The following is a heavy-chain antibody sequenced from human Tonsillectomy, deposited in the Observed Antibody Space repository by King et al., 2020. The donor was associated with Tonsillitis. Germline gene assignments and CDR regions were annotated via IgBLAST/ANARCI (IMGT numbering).Heavy chain of an antibody. CDR3: AKDRVVGTTWIFFEY. Sequence: VQLVESGGGLVQPGGSLRLSCAASGFTFSSYAMSWVRQAPGKGLEWVSAISGSGGSTYYADSVRGRVTISRDNSKNTLYLQMNSLRASDTTVYYCAKDRVVGTTWIFFEYWGQGTLVTVSS. V-gene: IGHV3-23*04. D-gene: IGHD1-26*01. J-gene: IGHJ4*02. CDR2: ISGSGGST. CDR1: GFTFSSYA.